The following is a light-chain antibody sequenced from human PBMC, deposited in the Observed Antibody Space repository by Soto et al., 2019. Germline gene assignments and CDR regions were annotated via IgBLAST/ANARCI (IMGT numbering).Light chain of an antibody. CDR2: GAS. Sequence: PGERVTLSCRASQSVSSSYLTWYQQKPGQAPRLLTYGASTRATSIPAGFSGSGSGTDFTLTISSLQPEDFAVYYCQQDYNVPPFGQGTKVEIK. CDR3: QQDYNVPP. CDR1: QSVSSSY. J-gene: IGKJ1*01. V-gene: IGKV3D-7*01.